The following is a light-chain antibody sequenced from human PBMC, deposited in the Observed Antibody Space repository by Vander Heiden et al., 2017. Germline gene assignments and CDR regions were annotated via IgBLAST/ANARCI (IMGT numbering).Light chain of an antibody. CDR2: GAS. Sequence: EIVLTQSPGTLSLSPGESANLSCRASQSVSSSYVAWYQQKPGQAPRLLIYGASTRATGIPDRFSGSGSGTDFTLTISRLEPEDFAVYYCQQYDSSLMYTFGQGTKLEIK. CDR3: QQYDSSLMYT. J-gene: IGKJ2*01. V-gene: IGKV3-20*01. CDR1: QSVSSSY.